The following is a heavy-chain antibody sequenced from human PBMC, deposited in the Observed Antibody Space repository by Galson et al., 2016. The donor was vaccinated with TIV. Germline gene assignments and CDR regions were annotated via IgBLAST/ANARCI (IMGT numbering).Heavy chain of an antibody. Sequence: SVKVSCKASGDTFTSYTINWVRQAPGQGLEWMGRIVPMIDITNYAPNFQDRVTITGDKSTSTAYMELKSLRSEDTAIYYCARGEWDRQAYKYYGLDVWGQGTMVTVSS. CDR2: IVPMIDIT. J-gene: IGHJ6*02. CDR1: GDTFTSYT. D-gene: IGHD1-26*01. V-gene: IGHV1-69*02. CDR3: ARGEWDRQAYKYYGLDV.